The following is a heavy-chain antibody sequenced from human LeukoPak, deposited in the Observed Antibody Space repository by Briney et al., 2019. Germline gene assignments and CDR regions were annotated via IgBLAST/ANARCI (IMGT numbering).Heavy chain of an antibody. CDR3: ARDSRHDYRHDY. CDR1: GFTFTTYW. J-gene: IGHJ4*02. V-gene: IGHV3-21*01. CDR2: ISSSSSYI. D-gene: IGHD4-11*01. Sequence: GGSLRLACTASGFTFTTYWMNWVSQAPGKGLEWVSSISSSSSYIYYADSVKGRFTISRDNAKNSLYLQMNSLRAEDTAVYYCARDSRHDYRHDYWGQGTLVTVSS.